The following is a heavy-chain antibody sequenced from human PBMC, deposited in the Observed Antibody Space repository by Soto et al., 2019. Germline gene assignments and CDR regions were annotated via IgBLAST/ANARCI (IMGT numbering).Heavy chain of an antibody. V-gene: IGHV3-21*01. J-gene: IGHJ5*02. CDR3: ARRFWQQLSPDWFDP. CDR1: GFAFSSYS. CDR2: ISSSSSYI. D-gene: IGHD6-13*01. Sequence: GGSLRLSCAASGFAFSSYSMNWVRQAPGKGLEWVSSISSSSSYIYYADSVKGRFTISRDNAKNSLYLQMNSLRAEDTAVYYCARRFWQQLSPDWFDPWGQGTLVTVSS.